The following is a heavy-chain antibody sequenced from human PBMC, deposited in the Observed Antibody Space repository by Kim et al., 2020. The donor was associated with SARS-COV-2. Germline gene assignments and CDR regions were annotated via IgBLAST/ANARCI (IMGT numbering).Heavy chain of an antibody. V-gene: IGHV3-7*01. CDR3: SRGASRVSDSAVFDY. CDR2: IKQDGSDK. J-gene: IGHJ4*02. Sequence: GGSLRLSCAASGFSFSTFWMSWVRQAPGKGLEWVANIKQDGSDKYYVDSVKGRFTISRDNAKNSLYLQMNSLRAEDTAVYFCSRGASRVSDSAVFDYWGQATLVTVSS. D-gene: IGHD5-12*01. CDR1: GFSFSTFW.